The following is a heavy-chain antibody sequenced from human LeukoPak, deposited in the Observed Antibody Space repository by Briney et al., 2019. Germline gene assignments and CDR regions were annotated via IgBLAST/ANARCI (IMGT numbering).Heavy chain of an antibody. CDR3: ARVWSSGWYAKGYYYYYMDV. D-gene: IGHD6-19*01. CDR1: GYTFTSYG. Sequence: GASVKVSCKASGYTFTSYGISWVRQAPGQGLEGMGWISAYNGNTNYAQKLQGRVTMTTDTSTSTAYMELRSLRSDDTAVYYCARVWSSGWYAKGYYYYYMDVWGKGTTVTISS. J-gene: IGHJ6*03. V-gene: IGHV1-18*01. CDR2: ISAYNGNT.